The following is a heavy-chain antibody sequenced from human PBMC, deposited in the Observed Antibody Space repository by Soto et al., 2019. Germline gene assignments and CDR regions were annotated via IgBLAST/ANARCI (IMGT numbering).Heavy chain of an antibody. CDR2: ISWNSGSI. V-gene: IGHV3-9*01. CDR1: GFTFDDYA. J-gene: IGHJ3*02. D-gene: IGHD2-15*01. CDR3: AKDICHATWWLRCGAFDI. Sequence: EVQLVESGGGLVQPGRSLRLSCAASGFTFDDYAMHWVRQAPGKGLEWVSGISWNSGSIGYADSVKGRFTISRDNAKNSLYLQKNSLRAEDTAVYYCAKDICHATWWLRCGAFDIWGQGTMVTVSS.